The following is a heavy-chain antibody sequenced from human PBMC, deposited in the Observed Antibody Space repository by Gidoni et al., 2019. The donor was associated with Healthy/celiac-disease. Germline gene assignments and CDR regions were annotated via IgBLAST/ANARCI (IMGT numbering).Heavy chain of an antibody. V-gene: IGHV4-31*03. Sequence: QVQLQESGPGLVKPSQTLSLTCTVSGGSISSGGYYWSWIRQHPGKGLEWIGYIYYSGSTYYTPSLKSRVTISVDTSKNQFSLKLSSVTAADTAVYYCAREDIVGSHWFDPWGQGTLVTVSS. CDR3: AREDIVGSHWFDP. J-gene: IGHJ5*02. D-gene: IGHD2-15*01. CDR2: IYYSGST. CDR1: GGSISSGGYY.